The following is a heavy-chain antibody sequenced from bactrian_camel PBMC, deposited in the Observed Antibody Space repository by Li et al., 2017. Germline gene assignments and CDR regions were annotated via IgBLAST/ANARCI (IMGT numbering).Heavy chain of an antibody. CDR1: GYTYSSVC. V-gene: IGHV3S1*01. D-gene: IGHD6*01. J-gene: IGHJ7*01. CDR2: ISRDGGTT. Sequence: HVQLVESGGGSVQAGGSLRLSCTASGYTYSSVCLAWFRQAPGKGLEWVSSISRDGGTTYYADAKKGRFTISRDNAKNTLYLQMNSLNTEDTAIYYCTRDVAGNYYGSDYWGKGTQVTVS.